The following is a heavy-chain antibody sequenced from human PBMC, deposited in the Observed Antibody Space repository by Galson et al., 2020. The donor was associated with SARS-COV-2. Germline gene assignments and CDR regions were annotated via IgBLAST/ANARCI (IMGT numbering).Heavy chain of an antibody. D-gene: IGHD6-19*01. CDR1: GFTFSSYN. J-gene: IGHJ3*02. CDR3: ARGATSSGWYLPVAFDI. Sequence: GGSLRLSCVASGFTFSSYNMNWVRQAPGKGLEWLSYISGSDYTIYYADSVKGRFTISRDKAKNSLYLQMNSLRAEDTAVYYCARGATSSGWYLPVAFDIWGQGTMVTVSS. V-gene: IGHV3-48*03. CDR2: ISGSDYTI.